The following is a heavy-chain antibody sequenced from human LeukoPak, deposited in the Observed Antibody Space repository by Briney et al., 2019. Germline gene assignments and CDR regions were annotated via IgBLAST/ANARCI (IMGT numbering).Heavy chain of an antibody. V-gene: IGHV3-23*01. Sequence: PGGSLRLSCSASVLTLSSNAMRWVRQARGRGLEWVSACSWCGGGTDYAESVKGRYTISRDNSENTLYLQINSLRAGDTAVYYCAKAGGWGVFCSKTSCYGDYMAVGGKRPTVTVSS. D-gene: IGHD2-2*01. CDR3: AKAGGWGVFCSKTSCYGDYMAV. CDR2: CSWCGGGT. CDR1: VLTLSSNA. J-gene: IGHJ6*03.